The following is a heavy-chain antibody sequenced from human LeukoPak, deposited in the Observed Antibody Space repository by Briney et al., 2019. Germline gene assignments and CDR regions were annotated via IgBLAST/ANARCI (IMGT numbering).Heavy chain of an antibody. D-gene: IGHD6-13*01. J-gene: IGHJ5*02. CDR1: GYTFTAYY. CDR3: ATTGQQLVDGDWFDP. Sequence: ASVKVSCKASGYTFTAYYMHWVRQAPGQGLEWMGWINPNSGGTNSAQKFQDRVTMTRDTSISTAYMELSRLTSDDTAVYYCATTGQQLVDGDWFDPWGQGTLVTVSS. V-gene: IGHV1-2*02. CDR2: INPNSGGT.